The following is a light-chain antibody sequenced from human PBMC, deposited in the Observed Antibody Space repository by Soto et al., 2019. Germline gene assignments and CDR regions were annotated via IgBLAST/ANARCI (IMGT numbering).Light chain of an antibody. V-gene: IGKV1-27*01. CDR2: TAS. CDR3: QKYDSAPT. J-gene: IGKJ1*01. Sequence: IQMTQSPSSLSASLGDRVTITCRPSQGIGTSLAWYQQKPGTIPKLLIHTASTLQSGVPSRFSGSGSGTDFTLTISSLQPEDVATYYCQKYDSAPTFGPGTKVDI. CDR1: QGIGTS.